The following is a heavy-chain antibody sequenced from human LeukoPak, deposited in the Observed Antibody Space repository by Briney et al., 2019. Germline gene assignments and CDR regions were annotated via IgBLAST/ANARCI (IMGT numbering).Heavy chain of an antibody. CDR3: ATDRYYYDSSGYFVPFDY. D-gene: IGHD3-22*01. Sequence: RPAPXXXXXGGGGSKPNSGVTNYAQKFQGSVTMTSDTSISTAYMELSRLRSDDTAVYYCATDRYYYDSSGYFVPFDYWGQGTLVTVSS. CDR2: SKPNSGVT. J-gene: IGHJ4*02. V-gene: IGHV1-2*02.